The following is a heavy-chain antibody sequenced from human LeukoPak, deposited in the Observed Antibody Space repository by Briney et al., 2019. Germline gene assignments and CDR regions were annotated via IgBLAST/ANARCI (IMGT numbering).Heavy chain of an antibody. V-gene: IGHV4-4*09. CDR2: IYTSGST. CDR1: GGSTSSYY. D-gene: IGHD4-17*01. CDR3: AKSGLTVTIVSSVYFDY. J-gene: IGHJ4*02. Sequence: ASETLSLTCTVSGGSTSSYYWSWIRQPPGKGLEWIGYIYTSGSTNYNPSLKSRVTISVDTSKNQFSLKLSSVTAADTAVYYCAKSGLTVTIVSSVYFDYWGQGTLVTVSS.